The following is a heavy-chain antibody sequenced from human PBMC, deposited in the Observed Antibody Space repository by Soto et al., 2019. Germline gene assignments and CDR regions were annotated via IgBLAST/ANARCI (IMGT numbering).Heavy chain of an antibody. CDR2: INHSGST. J-gene: IGHJ4*02. V-gene: IGHV4-34*01. CDR1: GGSFSGYY. D-gene: IGHD3-22*01. CDR3: ARVPNYYDSSGYFSGSDY. Sequence: PSETLSLTCAVYGGSFSGYYWSWIRQPPGKGLEWIGEINHSGSTNYNPSLKSRVTISVDTSKNQFSLKLSSVTAADTAVYYCARVPNYYDSSGYFSGSDYWGQGTLVTVSS.